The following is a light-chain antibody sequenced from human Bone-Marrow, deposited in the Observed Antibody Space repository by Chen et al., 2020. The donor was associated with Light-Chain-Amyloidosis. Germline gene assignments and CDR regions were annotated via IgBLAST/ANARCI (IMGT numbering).Light chain of an antibody. CDR3: SSHTITNTLV. Sequence: HSALTQPASVSGAPGPSITISCTGTSSDIGGDNHVSWYQQHPDKAPKLMIYEVTNRPSWVPDRFSGSKSDNTASLTISGLQTEDEADYFCSSHTITNTLVFGSGTRVTVL. CDR2: EVT. V-gene: IGLV2-14*01. CDR1: SSDIGGDNH. J-gene: IGLJ1*01.